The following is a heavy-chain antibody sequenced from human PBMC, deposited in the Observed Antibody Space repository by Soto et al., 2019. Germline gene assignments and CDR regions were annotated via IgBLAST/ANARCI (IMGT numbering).Heavy chain of an antibody. CDR2: ISSSSSYI. CDR3: ARGGYSNYQNQHYYYYGMDV. D-gene: IGHD4-4*01. J-gene: IGHJ6*02. CDR1: GFTFSDYS. V-gene: IGHV3-21*04. Sequence: GGSLRLSCAASGFTFSDYSMNWVRQAPGKGLEWVSSISSSSSYIYYADSVKGRFTISRDNAKNSLYLQMNSLRAEDTAVYYCARGGYSNYQNQHYYYYGMDVWGQGTTVTVSS.